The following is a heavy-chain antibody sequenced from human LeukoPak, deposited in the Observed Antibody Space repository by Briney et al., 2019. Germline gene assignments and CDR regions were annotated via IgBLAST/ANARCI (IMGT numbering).Heavy chain of an antibody. D-gene: IGHD3-22*01. V-gene: IGHV3-30-3*01. CDR2: LSSDGFSK. Sequence: PGGSLRLSCTASGFSLSSSVIHWGRQAPGQGLEWVAALSSDGFSKYYADSLKGRLTISRDNLRNTVYLEMSSLRADDTAVYYCSRGAHSSGYCDVFDMWGQGTIVTVSS. J-gene: IGHJ3*02. CDR3: SRGAHSSGYCDVFDM. CDR1: GFSLSSSV.